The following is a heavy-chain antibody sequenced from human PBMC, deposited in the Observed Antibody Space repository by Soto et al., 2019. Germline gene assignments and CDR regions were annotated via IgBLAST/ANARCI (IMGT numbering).Heavy chain of an antibody. V-gene: IGHV1-18*01. D-gene: IGHD5-12*01. CDR1: GYTFTRSG. CDR3: AREGVAPYYYYGMDV. J-gene: IGHJ6*02. CDR2: ISTYNGDT. Sequence: ASVKVSCKGSGYTFTRSGISWVRQAPVQGLEWMGWISTYNGDTNYAQTFQGRVTMTTDTSTSTVHMEVRSLRSDDTAVYYCAREGVAPYYYYGMDVWGQGTPVTVS.